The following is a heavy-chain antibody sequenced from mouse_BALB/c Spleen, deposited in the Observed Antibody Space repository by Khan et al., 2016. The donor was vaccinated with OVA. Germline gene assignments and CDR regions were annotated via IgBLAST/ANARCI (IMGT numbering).Heavy chain of an antibody. Sequence: EVQLQELGPGLVKPSQSLSLTCTVNGYSITSNYAWNWIRQFPGNKLEWMGYISYSGSTNYNPSLKSRLSITRDTSKNQFFLLLHSVTTEDSARYYCARGNCYGYALDYWGQGTSVTVSS. D-gene: IGHD1-1*01. CDR2: ISYSGST. CDR1: GYSITSNYA. J-gene: IGHJ4*01. V-gene: IGHV3-2*02. CDR3: ARGNCYGYALDY.